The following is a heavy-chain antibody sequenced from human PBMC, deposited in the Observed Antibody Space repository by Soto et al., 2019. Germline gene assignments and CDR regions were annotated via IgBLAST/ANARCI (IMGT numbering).Heavy chain of an antibody. CDR1: GFTFSSYA. CDR3: AKDLANSDWFAP. J-gene: IGHJ5*02. D-gene: IGHD5-18*01. V-gene: IGHV3-23*01. CDR2: ISGSGGST. Sequence: EVQLLESGGGLVQPGGSLRLSCAASGFTFSSYAMSWVRQAPGKGLEWVSAISGSGGSTYYADSVKGRFTISRDNTRNTQDTQMNSRRAEDAAVDYGAKDLANSDWFAPWGQGTLVTDSS.